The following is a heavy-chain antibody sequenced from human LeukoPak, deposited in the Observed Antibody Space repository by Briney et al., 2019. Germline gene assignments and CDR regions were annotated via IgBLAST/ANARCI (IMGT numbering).Heavy chain of an antibody. J-gene: IGHJ2*01. CDR3: AKAHGTGDSPYWYFDL. V-gene: IGHV3-30*02. CDR2: IRYDGSNK. D-gene: IGHD7-27*01. Sequence: GGSLRLSCAASGFTFSSYGMHWVRQAPGKGLEWVAFIRYDGSNKYYADSVKGRFTISRDNSKNTLYLQMNSLRAEDTAVYYCAKAHGTGDSPYWYFDLWGRGTLVTVSS. CDR1: GFTFSSYG.